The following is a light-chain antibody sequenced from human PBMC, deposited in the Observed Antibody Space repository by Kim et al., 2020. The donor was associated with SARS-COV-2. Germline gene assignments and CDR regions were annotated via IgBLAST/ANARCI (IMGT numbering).Light chain of an antibody. J-gene: IGKJ3*01. CDR2: AAS. Sequence: DIQMTQSPSSLSASVGDRVTITCRTTQSISNHLNWYQQKPGKVPKLLISAASTLQSGVPSRFSGSGSGTDFTLTINSLQPEDFATYFCQKNYITPFTFGPGTKVDIK. CDR3: QKNYITPFT. CDR1: QSISNH. V-gene: IGKV1-39*01.